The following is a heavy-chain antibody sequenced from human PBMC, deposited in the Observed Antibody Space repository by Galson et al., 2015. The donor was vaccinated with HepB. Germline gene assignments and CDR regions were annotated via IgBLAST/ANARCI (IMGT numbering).Heavy chain of an antibody. CDR2: ISSSGSTI. CDR1: GFTFSSYD. D-gene: IGHD6-19*01. J-gene: IGHJ4*02. V-gene: IGHV3-48*03. Sequence: SLRLSCAASGFTFSSYDMNWVRQAPGKGLEWVSYISSSGSTIYYADSVKGRFTISRDNAKNSLYLQMNSLRAEDTAVYYCARVLRAVAVYVDYWGQGTLVTVSS. CDR3: ARVLRAVAVYVDY.